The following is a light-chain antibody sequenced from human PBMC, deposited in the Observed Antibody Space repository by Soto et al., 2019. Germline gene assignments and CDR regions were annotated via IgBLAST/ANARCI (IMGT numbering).Light chain of an antibody. CDR2: GAS. Sequence: EIVLTQSPGTLSLSPGERATLSCRASQSVSSSYLAWYQQKPGQAPSLLIYGASSRATGIPDRFSGSGSGTHFTLTISRLEPEDFAVYYCRQYDSSPITFGQGTRLEIK. V-gene: IGKV3-20*01. CDR3: RQYDSSPIT. J-gene: IGKJ5*01. CDR1: QSVSSSY.